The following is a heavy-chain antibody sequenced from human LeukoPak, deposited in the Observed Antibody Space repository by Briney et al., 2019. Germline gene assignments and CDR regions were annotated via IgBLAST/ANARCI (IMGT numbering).Heavy chain of an antibody. CDR2: INHSGST. J-gene: IGHJ5*02. CDR3: ASYSYEMSRTNWFDP. V-gene: IGHV4-34*01. CDR1: GGSFSGYY. D-gene: IGHD5-18*01. Sequence: PSETLSLTCAVYGGSFSGYYWSWIRQPPGKGLEWIGEINHSGSTNYNPSLKSRVTISVDTSKNQFSLKLSSVTAADTAVYYCASYSYEMSRTNWFDPWGQGTLVTVSS.